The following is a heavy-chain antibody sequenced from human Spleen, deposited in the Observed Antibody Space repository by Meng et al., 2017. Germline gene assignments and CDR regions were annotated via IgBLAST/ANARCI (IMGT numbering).Heavy chain of an antibody. Sequence: QVQLQQSGPGLVKPSQTLSLTCAISVHSVSSNIAAWNWIRQSPSRGLEWLGRTYYRSRWFYDYAPSVKSRMTINPDTSKNQFSLQLSSLTPEDTAVYYCARGEQQLLDTGGFDFWGQGTLVTVSS. CDR3: ARGEQQLLDTGGFDF. V-gene: IGHV6-1*01. CDR2: TYYRSRWFY. J-gene: IGHJ4*02. CDR1: VHSVSSNIAA. D-gene: IGHD2-21*02.